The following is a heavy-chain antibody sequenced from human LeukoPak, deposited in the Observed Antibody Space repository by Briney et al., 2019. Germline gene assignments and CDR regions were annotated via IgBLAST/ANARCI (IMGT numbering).Heavy chain of an antibody. D-gene: IGHD3-22*01. CDR2: IYSGGST. V-gene: IGHV3-53*01. J-gene: IGHJ4*02. Sequence: GGSLRLSCAASGFTVSSNYMSWVRQAPGEGLEWVSVIYSGGSTYYADSVKGRFTISRDNSKNTLYLQMNSLRAEDTAVYYCARDLPYYYGSSGYDWGQGTLVTVSS. CDR3: ARDLPYYYGSSGYD. CDR1: GFTVSSNY.